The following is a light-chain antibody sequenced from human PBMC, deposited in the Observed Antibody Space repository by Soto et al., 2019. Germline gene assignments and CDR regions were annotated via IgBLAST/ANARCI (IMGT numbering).Light chain of an antibody. CDR1: SSDVGAYNY. V-gene: IGLV2-8*01. J-gene: IGLJ1*01. Sequence: QSALTQPPSASGSLGQSVTISCTGTSSDVGAYNYVSWYQQHPGKAPKLMIYEVTRRPSGVPDRFSGSKSGNTASLNVSGLQAEDEADYYCCSYADNTDYVFGTGTEVTVL. CDR3: CSYADNTDYV. CDR2: EVT.